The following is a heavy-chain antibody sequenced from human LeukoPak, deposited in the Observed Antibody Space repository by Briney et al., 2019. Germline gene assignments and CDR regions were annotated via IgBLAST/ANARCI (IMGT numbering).Heavy chain of an antibody. D-gene: IGHD5-12*01. V-gene: IGHV4-4*07. CDR2: IYTSGST. J-gene: IGHJ6*03. Sequence: SETLCLTCTVSVGSTSSYYWSWIRQPAGKGLEWIGRIYTSGSTNYNPSLKSRVTMSVDTSKNQFSLKLSSVTAVDTAVYYCARSGYDRYYYYMDVWGKGTTVTVSS. CDR3: ARSGYDRYYYYMDV. CDR1: VGSTSSYY.